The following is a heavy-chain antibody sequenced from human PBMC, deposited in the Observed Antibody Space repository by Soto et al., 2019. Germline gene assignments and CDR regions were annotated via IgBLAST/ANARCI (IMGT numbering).Heavy chain of an antibody. D-gene: IGHD6-19*01. CDR1: GFSLSSSGVA. Sequence: QITLKESGPTLVKPTQALTLTCSFSGFSLSSSGVAVAWIRQPHGKALEWLALIYWDDGKRYNASLNNRLTIAKDTSKNQVFLTMTNRDPVDTATYYCAHISTGWYFDYGSQGTLVTFSS. J-gene: IGHJ4*02. CDR3: AHISTGWYFDY. CDR2: IYWDDGK. V-gene: IGHV2-5*02.